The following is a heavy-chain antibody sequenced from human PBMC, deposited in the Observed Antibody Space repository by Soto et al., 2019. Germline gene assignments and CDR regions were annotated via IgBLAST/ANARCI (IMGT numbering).Heavy chain of an antibody. V-gene: IGHV3-48*03. D-gene: IGHD1-26*01. J-gene: IGHJ4*02. CDR3: ARDVPSGSYYRDYFDY. CDR1: GFTFSSCE. CDR2: ISSSGSTI. Sequence: PGGSLRLSCAASGFTFSSCEMNWVRQAPGKGLEWVSYISSSGSTIYYADSVKGRFTISRDNAKNSLYLQMNSLRAEDTAVYYCARDVPSGSYYRDYFDYWGQGTLVTVSS.